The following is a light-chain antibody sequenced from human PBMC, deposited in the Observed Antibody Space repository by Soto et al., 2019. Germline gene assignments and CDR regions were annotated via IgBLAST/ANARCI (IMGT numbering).Light chain of an antibody. V-gene: IGKV1-5*03. Sequence: DIQMTQSPSTLSASVGDRVTITCRASQNIRTWLAWYQQKPGKAPKLLIYKASSLQSGVPSRFSGSGSGTDFTLTISRLQPDDFGTYYCLEYNSYLIYTFGQGTKVEIK. CDR1: QNIRTW. CDR3: LEYNSYLIYT. J-gene: IGKJ2*01. CDR2: KAS.